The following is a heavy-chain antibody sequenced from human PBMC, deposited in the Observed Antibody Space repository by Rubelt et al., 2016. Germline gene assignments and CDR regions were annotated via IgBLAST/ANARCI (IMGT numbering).Heavy chain of an antibody. CDR2: LTASGGAG. V-gene: IGHV3-48*03. CDR3: VRDEYGVGGDP. D-gene: IGHD2/OR15-2a*01. J-gene: IGHJ5*02. CDR1: GFSFNIYE. Sequence: EVQLVESGGGLVQPGGSLRLSCAASGFSFNIYEMNWVRQAPGKGLEWVSYLTASGGAGYSADAGNGRVTVSRDNAKNLLYLQMSNVTDDDTALYYCVRDEYGVGGDPWGQGTLVTVSS.